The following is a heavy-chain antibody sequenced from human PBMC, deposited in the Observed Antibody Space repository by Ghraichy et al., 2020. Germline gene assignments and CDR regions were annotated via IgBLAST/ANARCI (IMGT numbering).Heavy chain of an antibody. J-gene: IGHJ4*02. D-gene: IGHD3-10*01. V-gene: IGHV3-74*01. CDR3: ARGKAATTSGSSPLAY. CDR1: GFTFSSYW. CDR2: INSDGSSI. Sequence: GESLNISCAASGFTFSSYWMHWVRQAPGKGLVWVSRINSDGSSISYADSVKGRFTISRDNAKNTLYLQMNSLRAEDTAVYYCARGKAATTSGSSPLAYWGQGTLVTVSS.